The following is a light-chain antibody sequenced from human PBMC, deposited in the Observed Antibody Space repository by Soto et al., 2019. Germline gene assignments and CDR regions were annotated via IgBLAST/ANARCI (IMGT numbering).Light chain of an antibody. J-gene: IGLJ2*01. CDR1: RFNIGRNT. V-gene: IGLV1-44*01. Sequence: QSVLTQPPSASGTPGQRVTISCSGSRFNIGRNTVNWYQQLPGSAPKLLIYSNNQRPSGVPDRFSGSRSGTSASLAISGLQSEDEADDYCAAWDDSLNGVVFGGGTKLTVL. CDR3: AAWDDSLNGVV. CDR2: SNN.